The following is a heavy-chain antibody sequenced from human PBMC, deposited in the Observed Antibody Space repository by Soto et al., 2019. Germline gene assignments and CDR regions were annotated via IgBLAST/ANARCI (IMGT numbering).Heavy chain of an antibody. Sequence: GASVKVSCKASRYTFTSYDINWVRQATGQGLEWMGWMNPNSGNTGYAQKFQGRVTMTEDTSTDTAYMELSSLRSEDTAVYYCATINYYDSQFGPWGAGRGWFGPWGQGTLVTVSS. V-gene: IGHV1-8*01. D-gene: IGHD3-22*01. CDR2: MNPNSGNT. CDR1: RYTFTSYD. CDR3: ATINYYDSQFGPWGAGRGWFGP. J-gene: IGHJ5*02.